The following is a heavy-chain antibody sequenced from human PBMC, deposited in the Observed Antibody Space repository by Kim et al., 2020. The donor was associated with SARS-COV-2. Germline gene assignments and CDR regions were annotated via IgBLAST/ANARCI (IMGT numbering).Heavy chain of an antibody. J-gene: IGHJ6*02. CDR3: ARVAAGGGYYYYGMDV. V-gene: IGHV4-4*07. Sequence: SLKSRVTMSVDTSKNQFSLKLSSVTAADTAVYYCARVAAGGGYYYYGMDVWGQGTTVTVSS. D-gene: IGHD6-13*01.